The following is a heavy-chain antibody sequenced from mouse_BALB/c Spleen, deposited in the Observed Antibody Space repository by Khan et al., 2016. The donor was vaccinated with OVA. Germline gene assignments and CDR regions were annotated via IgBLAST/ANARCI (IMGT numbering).Heavy chain of an antibody. Sequence: QLVQSGPELVKPGASLKVSCKASGYTFTDYIIGWVKQSTRQGLEWIGDIFPGSDTPYYNEKFKDRATLTADKSANTAYMQLSSLTSDDSAVYFCARGGYSAFAYWGQGTLVTVSA. CDR1: GYTFTDYI. D-gene: IGHD2-14*01. CDR2: IFPGSDTP. J-gene: IGHJ3*01. CDR3: ARGGYSAFAY. V-gene: IGHV1-77*01.